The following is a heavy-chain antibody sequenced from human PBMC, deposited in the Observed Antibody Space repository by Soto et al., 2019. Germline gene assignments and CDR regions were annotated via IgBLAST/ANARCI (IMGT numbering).Heavy chain of an antibody. J-gene: IGHJ6*02. CDR3: ARGEYCSSTSCYMEYYYYGMDV. CDR2: ISAYNGNT. V-gene: IGHV1-18*04. D-gene: IGHD2-2*02. Sequence: ASVKVSCKASGYTFTSYGISWLRQAPGQGLEWMGWISAYNGNTNYAQKLQGRVTMTTDASTSTAYMELRSLRSDDTAVYYCARGEYCSSTSCYMEYYYYGMDVWGQGTPVTVSS. CDR1: GYTFTSYG.